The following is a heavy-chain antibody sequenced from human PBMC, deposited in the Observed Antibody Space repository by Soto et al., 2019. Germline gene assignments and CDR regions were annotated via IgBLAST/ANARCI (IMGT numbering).Heavy chain of an antibody. CDR1: GYTFTSYG. D-gene: IGHD2-15*01. CDR3: ARGPEFICSGGSCYPGDDH. V-gene: IGHV1-18*01. CDR2: ISAYNGNT. J-gene: IGHJ5*02. Sequence: QVPLVQSGAEVKKPGASVKVSCKASGYTFTSYGISWVRQAPGQGLEWMGWISAYNGNTNYAQKLQGRVTMTTDTSTSTAYMELRSLRSDDTAVYYCARGPEFICSGGSCYPGDDHWGQGTLVTVSS.